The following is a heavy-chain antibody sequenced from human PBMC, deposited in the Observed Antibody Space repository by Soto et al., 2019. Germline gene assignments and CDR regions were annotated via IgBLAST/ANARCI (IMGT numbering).Heavy chain of an antibody. CDR1: GGSFSGYY. J-gene: IGHJ4*02. D-gene: IGHD2-15*01. V-gene: IGHV4-34*01. Sequence: QVQLQQWGAGLLKPSETLSLTCAVYGGSFSGYYWGWIRQPPGKGLDGIGEINHSGSTNYNPSLKSRVTISVEPSKNQFSLKLSSVTAADTAVYYCARETPDCSGGSCYSSFDYWGQGTLVTVSS. CDR2: INHSGST. CDR3: ARETPDCSGGSCYSSFDY.